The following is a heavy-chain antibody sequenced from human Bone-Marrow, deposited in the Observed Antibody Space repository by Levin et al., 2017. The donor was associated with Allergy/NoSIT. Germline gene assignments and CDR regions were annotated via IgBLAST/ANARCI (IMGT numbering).Heavy chain of an antibody. D-gene: IGHD5-12*01. CDR2: MYNSGGT. Sequence: SQTLSLTCAVSGASIGNGSYSWSWIRQPPGKGLEWIGYMYNSGGTSYNPSLQSRVTISVDRSKNQFSLQLTSVTAADTAVYYCARERGYSGHDTYFDFWGQGILVTVSS. CDR3: ARERGYSGHDTYFDF. V-gene: IGHV4-30-2*01. J-gene: IGHJ4*02. CDR1: GASIGNGSYS.